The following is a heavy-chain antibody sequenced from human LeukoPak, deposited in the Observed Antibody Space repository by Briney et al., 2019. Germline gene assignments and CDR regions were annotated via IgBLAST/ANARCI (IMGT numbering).Heavy chain of an antibody. CDR3: ARHDYDFWSGYPYYFDY. Sequence: SETLSLTCTVSGGSISSSSYYWGWIRQPPGKGLDWIGSIYYSGSTYYNPSLKSRVTISVDTSKNQFSLKLSSVTAADTAVYYCARHDYDFWSGYPYYFDYWGQGTLVTVSS. D-gene: IGHD3-3*01. V-gene: IGHV4-39*01. CDR1: GGSISSSSYY. J-gene: IGHJ4*02. CDR2: IYYSGST.